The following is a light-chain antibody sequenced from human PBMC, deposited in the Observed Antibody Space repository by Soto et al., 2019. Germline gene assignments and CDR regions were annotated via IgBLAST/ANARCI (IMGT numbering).Light chain of an antibody. CDR2: WAS. J-gene: IGKJ4*01. V-gene: IGKV4-1*01. CDR3: QQYPSSPALT. Sequence: DIVMTQSPDSLAVSLGERATINCKSSQSLLYRSNNKNYLAWYQQKPGQPPKLLIYWASTRESGVPDRFSGSGSETDFTLTISSLQAEDVAVYYCQQYPSSPALTFGGGTKVDIK. CDR1: QSLLYRSNNKNY.